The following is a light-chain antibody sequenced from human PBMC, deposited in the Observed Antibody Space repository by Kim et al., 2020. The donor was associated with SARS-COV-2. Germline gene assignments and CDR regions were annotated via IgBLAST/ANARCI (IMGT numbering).Light chain of an antibody. CDR2: WAS. V-gene: IGKV4-1*01. CDR3: QQDSSLPWT. CDR1: QSVLNNSNKKNS. J-gene: IGKJ1*01. Sequence: DIVMTQSPESLAVSLGERATINCQSSQSVLNNSNKKNSLAWYQKRSGQAPRLLIYWASTRQSGVPERFSGSGSGTDFTLTIDTLQADDVAVYYWQQDSSLPWTFGQGTKVDIK.